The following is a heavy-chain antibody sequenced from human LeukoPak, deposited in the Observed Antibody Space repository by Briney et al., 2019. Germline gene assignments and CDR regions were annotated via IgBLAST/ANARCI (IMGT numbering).Heavy chain of an antibody. J-gene: IGHJ4*02. CDR2: DGNND. Sequence: GRSLRLSCAASGFTFSSYAMHWVRQAPGKGLEWAAIDGNNDYYADSVKGRFTISRDNAKNSLYLQMNSLRAEDTAVYYCARDPGWTNYYDSSGKDYYWGQGTLVTVSS. V-gene: IGHV3-30-3*01. D-gene: IGHD3-22*01. CDR3: ARDPGWTNYYDSSGKDYY. CDR1: GFTFSSYA.